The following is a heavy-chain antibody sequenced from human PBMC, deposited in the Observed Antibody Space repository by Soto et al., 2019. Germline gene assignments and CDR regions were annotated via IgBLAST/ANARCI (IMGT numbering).Heavy chain of an antibody. V-gene: IGHV1-3*01. CDR3: ASWLKEAGIGGNYYYGMDV. J-gene: IGHJ6*02. Sequence: GASVKVSCKTSEYRFSSYTIHWVRQAPGQRLEWMGWIIAISGNTKYSQTFQGRLTITRDTSASTAYMDLSSLRSEDTAVYYCASWLKEAGIGGNYYYGMDVWGQGTTVTVSS. CDR2: IIAISGNT. CDR1: EYRFSSYT. D-gene: IGHD6-19*01.